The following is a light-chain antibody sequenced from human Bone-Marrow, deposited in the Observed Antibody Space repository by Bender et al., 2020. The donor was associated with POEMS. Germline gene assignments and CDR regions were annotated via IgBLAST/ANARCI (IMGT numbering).Light chain of an antibody. Sequence: QSLLTQPPSVSAAPGQKVTISCSGSSSNVGNDYVSWYQQLPGTAPKLLIYENNKRPSGIPVRFSGSKSGTSATLGITGLQAEDEGDYYCQSYDNSLGGWVFGGGTKLTVL. V-gene: IGLV1-51*02. CDR1: SSNVGNDY. J-gene: IGLJ3*02. CDR2: ENN. CDR3: QSYDNSLGGWV.